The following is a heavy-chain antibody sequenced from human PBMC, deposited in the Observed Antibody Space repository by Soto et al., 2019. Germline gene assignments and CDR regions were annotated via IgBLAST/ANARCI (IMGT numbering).Heavy chain of an antibody. CDR3: ARVEGTRTTNFYHYMDV. CDR2: IIPKLGIT. V-gene: IGHV1-69*02. J-gene: IGHJ6*03. Sequence: VQLVQSGAEVKRPGSSVKVSCKAPVGTFSDYNIAWVRQARGQGLEWMGRIIPKLGITNYAHKFQDRVRITADKATSTAYMELTSLRYEYTAVYFCARVEGTRTTNFYHYMDVGGEGTSVTVS. CDR1: VGTFSDYN. D-gene: IGHD2-8*01.